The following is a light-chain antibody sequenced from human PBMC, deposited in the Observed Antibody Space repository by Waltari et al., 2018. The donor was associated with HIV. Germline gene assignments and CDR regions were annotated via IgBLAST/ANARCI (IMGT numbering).Light chain of an antibody. CDR2: AVS. CDR3: SSYARITSA. Sequence: QSALTQPPSASGSPGQPVTISCTGTSSDVGGDNYVSWYHQHPGKAPKLMMYAVSKRPAGVPDRFSGSKSGNTASLTVSGLQAEDEANYYCSSYARITSAFGGGTKLTVL. CDR1: SSDVGGDNY. V-gene: IGLV2-8*01. J-gene: IGLJ3*02.